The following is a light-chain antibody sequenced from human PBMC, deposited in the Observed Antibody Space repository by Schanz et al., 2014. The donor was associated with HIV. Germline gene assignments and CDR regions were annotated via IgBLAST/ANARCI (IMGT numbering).Light chain of an antibody. Sequence: DVQMTQSPTTLSASVGDRVTITCRASQSISSYLAWYQQKPGKAPNLLIYKASSLESGVPSRFSGSGSGTEFVLPISSLQPDDFATYYCQQYYGYSSYTFGQGTTLEIK. V-gene: IGKV1-5*03. CDR1: QSISSY. CDR3: QQYYGYSSYT. CDR2: KAS. J-gene: IGKJ2*01.